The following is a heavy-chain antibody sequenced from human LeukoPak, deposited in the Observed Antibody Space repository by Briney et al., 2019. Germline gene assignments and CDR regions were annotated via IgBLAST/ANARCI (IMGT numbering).Heavy chain of an antibody. Sequence: GRSLRLSCAASGFTFSNTWMNWVSQAPGKGLEWDGRIKRIIDGGTTDYAAPVKGRFTVSRDDSINTLYLQMSSLKTEDTAVYYCAAQGGSGDLRYWGQGTLVTVSS. J-gene: IGHJ4*02. V-gene: IGHV3-15*01. CDR3: AAQGGSGDLRY. CDR2: IKRIIDGGTT. CDR1: GFTFSNTW. D-gene: IGHD4-17*01.